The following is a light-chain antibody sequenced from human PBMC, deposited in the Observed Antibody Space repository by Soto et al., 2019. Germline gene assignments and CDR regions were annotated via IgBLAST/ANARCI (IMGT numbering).Light chain of an antibody. CDR3: QQYANSPIT. Sequence: ELVFTPSPGTLSLSPGEIAALSCRGSQPVSSNFLAWYQQKPGQAPRLLIYGVSSRASGIPDRFFGSGSGTDFTLTINRLEPEDFAVYYCQQYANSPITFGQGTRLEIK. CDR2: GVS. J-gene: IGKJ5*01. CDR1: QPVSSNF. V-gene: IGKV3-20*01.